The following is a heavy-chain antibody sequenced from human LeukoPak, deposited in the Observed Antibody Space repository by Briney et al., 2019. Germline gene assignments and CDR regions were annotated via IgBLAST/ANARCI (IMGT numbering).Heavy chain of an antibody. CDR1: GGSISSGSYY. V-gene: IGHV4-61*02. D-gene: IGHD3-16*01. J-gene: IGHJ4*02. Sequence: SQTLSLTCTVSGGSISSGSYYWSWIRQPAGKGLEWIGRIYTSGSTNYNPSLKSRVTISVDTSKNQFSLKLSSVTAADTAVYYCARGGAGPDYWGQGTLVTVSS. CDR2: IYTSGST. CDR3: ARGGAGPDY.